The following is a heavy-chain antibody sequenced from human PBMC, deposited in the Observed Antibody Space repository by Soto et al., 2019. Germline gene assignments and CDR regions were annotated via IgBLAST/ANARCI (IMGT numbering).Heavy chain of an antibody. V-gene: IGHV4-34*01. CDR3: ARGISTSCYLVREGNCGFDP. J-gene: IGHJ5*02. CDR2: INHSGST. Sequence: QVQLQQWGAGLLKPSETLSLTCAVYGGSFSGYYWSWIRQPPGKGLEGIGEINHSGSTNYNPSLKSRVTISVDPSKHQFSLKLSSVTAADTAVYYCARGISTSCYLVREGNCGFDPWGQGTLGTVSS. D-gene: IGHD2-2*01. CDR1: GGSFSGYY.